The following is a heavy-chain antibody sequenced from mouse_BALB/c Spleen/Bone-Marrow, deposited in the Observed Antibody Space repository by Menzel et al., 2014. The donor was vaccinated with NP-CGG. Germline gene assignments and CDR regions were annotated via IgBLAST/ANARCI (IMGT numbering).Heavy chain of an antibody. D-gene: IGHD1-1*02. CDR1: GFSLXSYG. CDR3: ARDGVYGSHYYAMDY. Sequence: VKVVESGPGLVAPSQSLSIPCTVSGFSLXSYGVHWVRQPPGKGLEWLGVIWAGGSTNYNSALMSRLSISKDNSKSQVFLKMNSLQTGDTAMYYCARDGVYGSHYYAMDYWGQGTSVTVSS. V-gene: IGHV2-9*02. CDR2: IWAGGST. J-gene: IGHJ4*01.